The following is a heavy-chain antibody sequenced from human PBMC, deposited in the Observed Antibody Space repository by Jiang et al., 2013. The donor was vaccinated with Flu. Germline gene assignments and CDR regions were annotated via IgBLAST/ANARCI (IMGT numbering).Heavy chain of an antibody. CDR3: TTVYGSSSPEFDY. CDR2: IKSKTDGGTT. D-gene: IGHD6-6*01. V-gene: IGHV3-15*01. Sequence: SGFTFSNAWMSWVRQAPGRGLEWVGRIKSKTDGGTTDYAAPVKGRFTISRDDSKNTLYLQMNSLKTEDTAVYYCTTVYGSSSPEFDYWGQGTLVTVSS. CDR1: GFTFSNAW. J-gene: IGHJ4*02.